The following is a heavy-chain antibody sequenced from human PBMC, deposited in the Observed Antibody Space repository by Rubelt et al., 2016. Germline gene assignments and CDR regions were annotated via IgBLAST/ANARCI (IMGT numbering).Heavy chain of an antibody. J-gene: IGHJ4*02. CDR2: ISYDGSNK. Sequence: GGGVVQPGRSLRLSCAASGFTFSSYGMHWVRQAPGKGLEWVAVISYDGSNKYYADSVKGRFTISRDNAKNSLYLQMNSLRAEDTAVYYCARKYSSPSDYWGQGTLVTVSS. V-gene: IGHV3-30*03. CDR3: ARKYSSPSDY. CDR1: GFTFSSYG. D-gene: IGHD6-6*01.